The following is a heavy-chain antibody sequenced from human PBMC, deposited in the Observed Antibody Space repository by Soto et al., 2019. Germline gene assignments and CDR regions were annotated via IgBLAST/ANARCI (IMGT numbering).Heavy chain of an antibody. CDR3: AGPGYSSQDY. CDR1: GFTFSSFA. Sequence: GGSLRLSCAASGFTFSSFALSWVRQAPGKGLEWVSAISGSGDGTDYADSVKGRFTISRDDSKNTLYLQMNSLRAEDTAVYYCAGPGYSSQDYWGQGALVTVSS. V-gene: IGHV3-23*01. D-gene: IGHD5-18*01. CDR2: ISGSGDGT. J-gene: IGHJ4*02.